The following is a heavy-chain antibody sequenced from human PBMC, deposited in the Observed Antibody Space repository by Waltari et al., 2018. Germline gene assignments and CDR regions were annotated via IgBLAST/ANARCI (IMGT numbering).Heavy chain of an antibody. CDR1: GGTFSTHT. Sequence: QVKLIQSGAEVKRPGSSVRVSCKVSGGTFSTHTLSWVRQAPGQGLEWMGGIIPIFDKSNYVQRFQGRVTFTADESTSTTYMELSSLKSDDTAVYYCARDGNHGAFEVWGQGTMVTVSS. V-gene: IGHV1-69*12. J-gene: IGHJ3*01. CDR3: ARDGNHGAFEV. CDR2: IIPIFDKS. D-gene: IGHD1-26*01.